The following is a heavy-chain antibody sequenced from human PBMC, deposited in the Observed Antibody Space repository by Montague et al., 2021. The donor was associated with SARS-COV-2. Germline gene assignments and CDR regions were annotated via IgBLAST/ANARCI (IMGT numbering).Heavy chain of an antibody. CDR3: AKAYDSGGYNYERGADY. J-gene: IGHJ4*02. CDR1: GFSFSTYA. CDR2: IGGNGRGT. V-gene: IGHV3-23*01. Sequence: SLRLSCAASGFSFSTYAMIWVRQAPGKGLEWVAAIGGNGRGTYHAASVKGRFTISRDNSESTVNLQMNSLTVGDTAVYFCAKAYDSGGYNYERGADYWGQGTLVTVSS. D-gene: IGHD3-22*01.